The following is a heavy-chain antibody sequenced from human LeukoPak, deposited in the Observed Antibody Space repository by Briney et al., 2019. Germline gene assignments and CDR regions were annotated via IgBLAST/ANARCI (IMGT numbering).Heavy chain of an antibody. CDR2: IYYSGST. J-gene: IGHJ3*02. V-gene: IGHV4-30-4*01. Sequence: SETLSLTCTVPGGSISSGSYYWSWIRQPPGKGLEWIGYIYYSGSTYYNPSLKSRVTISVDTSKNQFSLKLSSVTAADTAVYYCAREIRRFDAFDIWGQGTMVTVSS. CDR3: AREIRRFDAFDI. CDR1: GGSISSGSYY. D-gene: IGHD4-23*01.